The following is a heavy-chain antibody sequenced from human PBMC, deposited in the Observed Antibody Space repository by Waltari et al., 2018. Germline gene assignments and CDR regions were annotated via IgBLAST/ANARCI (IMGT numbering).Heavy chain of an antibody. Sequence: EVQLLESGGGLVQPGGSLRLSCAASGFTFSSYAMSWVRQAPGRGLEWVSAISGRGGRTYYADSGKGRFTISRDNSKNTLYLQMNSLRAEDTAVYYCAKDRTGAPDSQSDYWGQGTLVTVSS. CDR1: GFTFSSYA. V-gene: IGHV3-23*01. D-gene: IGHD7-27*01. J-gene: IGHJ4*02. CDR3: AKDRTGAPDSQSDY. CDR2: ISGRGGRT.